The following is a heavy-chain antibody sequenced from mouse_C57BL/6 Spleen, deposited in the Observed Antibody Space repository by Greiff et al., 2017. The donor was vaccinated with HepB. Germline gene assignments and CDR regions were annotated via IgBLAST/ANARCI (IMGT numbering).Heavy chain of an antibody. CDR1: GYTFTSYW. CDR3: ASYYYGSSYRYAMDY. CDR2: VDPNSGGT. Sequence: QAQLQQPGAELVKPGASVKLSCKASGYTFTSYWMHWVKQRPGRGLEWIGRVDPNSGGTKYNEKFKSKATLTVDKPSSTAYMQLSSLTSEDSAGYYWASYYYGSSYRYAMDYWGQGTSVTVSS. J-gene: IGHJ4*01. V-gene: IGHV1-72*01. D-gene: IGHD1-1*01.